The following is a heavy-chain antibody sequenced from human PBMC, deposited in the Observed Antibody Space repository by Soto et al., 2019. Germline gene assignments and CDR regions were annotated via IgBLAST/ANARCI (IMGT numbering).Heavy chain of an antibody. Sequence: PSETLYLTCTVSGGSISSYYWSWIRQPPGKGLEWIGYIYYSGSTNYNPSLKSRVTISVDTSKNQFSLKLSSVTAADTAVYYCASSTRLLHNYYYYYGMDVWGQGTTVTVSS. J-gene: IGHJ6*02. CDR3: ASSTRLLHNYYYYYGMDV. CDR2: IYYSGST. CDR1: GGSISSYY. D-gene: IGHD3-22*01. V-gene: IGHV4-59*01.